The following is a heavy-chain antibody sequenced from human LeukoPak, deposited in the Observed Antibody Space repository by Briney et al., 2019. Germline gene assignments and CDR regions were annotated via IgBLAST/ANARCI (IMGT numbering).Heavy chain of an antibody. Sequence: PGGSLRLSCAASGFTFSSYSMNWVRQAPGKGLEWVSYISSSSSTIYYADSVKGRFTISRDNAKNSLYLQMNSLRAEDTALYYCAKDRGVIISYYFDYWGQGTLVTVSS. V-gene: IGHV3-48*01. J-gene: IGHJ4*02. CDR2: ISSSSSTI. CDR3: AKDRGVIISYYFDY. CDR1: GFTFSSYS. D-gene: IGHD3-10*01.